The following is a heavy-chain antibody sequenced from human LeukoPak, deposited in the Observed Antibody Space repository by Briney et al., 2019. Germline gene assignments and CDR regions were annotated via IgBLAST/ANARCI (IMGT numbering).Heavy chain of an antibody. CDR3: AKETLGYCDGGACYSFHYFDY. CDR1: GFSIGSYA. CDR2: ISDGYVPT. J-gene: IGHJ4*02. D-gene: IGHD2-15*01. V-gene: IGHV3-23*01. Sequence: GGSLRLSCAASGFSIGSYAMSWVRQAPGKGLEWVSHISDGYVPTYQPDFVKGRFTISRDNSKNMLFLQMNSLRVEDTAIYYCAKETLGYCDGGACYSFHYFDYWGQGILVTVSS.